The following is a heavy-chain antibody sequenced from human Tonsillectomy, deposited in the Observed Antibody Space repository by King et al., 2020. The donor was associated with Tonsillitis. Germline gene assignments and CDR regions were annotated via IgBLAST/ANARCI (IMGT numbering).Heavy chain of an antibody. V-gene: IGHV3-21*01. J-gene: IGHJ6*04. Sequence: VQLVESGGGLVKPGGSLRLSCAASGFSFSDYNMNWVRQGPGKGLEWVSSISRSSNYIYYADSVKGRFTISRDNAKNSLYLQMNSLRAEDTAVYYCASSGYMGGDYYYGIDSWGEGTTVTVAS. D-gene: IGHD5-12*01. CDR1: GFSFSDYN. CDR3: ASSGYMGGDYYYGIDS. CDR2: ISRSSNYI.